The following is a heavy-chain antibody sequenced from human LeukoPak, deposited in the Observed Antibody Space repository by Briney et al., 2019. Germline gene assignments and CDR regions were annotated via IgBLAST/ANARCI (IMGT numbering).Heavy chain of an antibody. J-gene: IGHJ4*02. V-gene: IGHV3-48*03. D-gene: IGHD3-22*01. CDR1: GFTFSSYE. CDR2: ISSSGSTI. CDR3: AKARYYDSSGPFDY. Sequence: GGSLRLSCAASGFTFSSYEMNWVREAPGKGLEWVSYISSSGSTIYYADSVKGRFTISRDNAKNSLYLQMNSLRAEDTAVYYCAKARYYDSSGPFDYWGQGTLLTVSS.